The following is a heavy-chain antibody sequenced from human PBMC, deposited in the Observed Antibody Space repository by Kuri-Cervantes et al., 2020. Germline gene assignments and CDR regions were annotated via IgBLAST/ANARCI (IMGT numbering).Heavy chain of an antibody. CDR1: GFTFNNYW. CDR3: AGDRGGVDIVATIHYYYYYYMDV. CDR2: ISSSSSTI. J-gene: IGHJ6*03. D-gene: IGHD5-12*01. V-gene: IGHV3-48*01. Sequence: GESLKISCAVSGFTFNNYWMSWVRQAPGKGLEWVSYISSSSSTIYYADSVKGRFTISRDNAKNSLYLQMNSLRAEDTAVYYCAGDRGGVDIVATIHYYYYYYMDVWGKGTTVTVSS.